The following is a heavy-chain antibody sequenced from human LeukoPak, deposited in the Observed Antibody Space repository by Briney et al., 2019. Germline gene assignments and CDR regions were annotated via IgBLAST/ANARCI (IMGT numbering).Heavy chain of an antibody. J-gene: IGHJ4*02. V-gene: IGHV1-69*04. D-gene: IGHD3-9*01. Sequence: SVKVSCKASGGTFSSYAISWVRQAPGQGLEWMGRIIPIFGIANYAQKFQGRVAITADKSTSTSYMELSSLRSEDTAVYYCAREGGILTGYYYYFDYWGQGTLVTVSS. CDR1: GGTFSSYA. CDR3: AREGGILTGYYYYFDY. CDR2: IIPIFGIA.